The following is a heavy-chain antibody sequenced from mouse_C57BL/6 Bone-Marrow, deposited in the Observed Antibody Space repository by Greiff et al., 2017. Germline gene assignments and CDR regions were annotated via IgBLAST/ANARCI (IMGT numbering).Heavy chain of an antibody. CDR1: GFTFSSYG. J-gene: IGHJ2*01. D-gene: IGHD1-1*01. CDR2: ISSGGSYT. CDR3: ARGSYFDY. Sequence: DVMLVESGGDLVKPGGSLKLSCAASGFTFSSYGMSWVRQTPDKRLEWVATISSGGSYTYYPDSVKGRFTISRDNAKNTLYLQMSSLKSEDTAMYYCARGSYFDYWGQGTTLTVSS. V-gene: IGHV5-6*02.